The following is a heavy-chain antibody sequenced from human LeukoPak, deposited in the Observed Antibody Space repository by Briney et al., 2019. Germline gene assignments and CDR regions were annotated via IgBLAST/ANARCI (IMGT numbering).Heavy chain of an antibody. CDR1: GFTFSSYE. V-gene: IGHV3-48*03. D-gene: IGHD5-18*01. Sequence: PGGSLRLSCAASGFTFSSYEMNWVRQAPGKGLEWVSYISGSGSTIYYADSVKGRFTISRDNAKNSLYLRMNSLRAEDTAVYYCAAMAPGPLSFDYWGQGTLVTVSS. CDR2: ISGSGSTI. J-gene: IGHJ4*02. CDR3: AAMAPGPLSFDY.